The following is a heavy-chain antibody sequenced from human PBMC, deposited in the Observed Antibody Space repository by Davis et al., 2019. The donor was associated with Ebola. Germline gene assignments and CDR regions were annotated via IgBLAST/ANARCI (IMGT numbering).Heavy chain of an antibody. CDR2: ISSSGSTI. J-gene: IGHJ6*02. V-gene: IGHV3-48*04. CDR3: ARDRSGSYAYYYGMDV. CDR1: GFTFSSYS. D-gene: IGHD1-26*01. Sequence: GESLKISCAASGFTFSSYSMNWVRQAPGKGLEWVSYISSSGSTIYYADSVKGRFTISRDNAKNSLYLPMNHLRAEDTAVYYCARDRSGSYAYYYGMDVWGQGTTVTVSS.